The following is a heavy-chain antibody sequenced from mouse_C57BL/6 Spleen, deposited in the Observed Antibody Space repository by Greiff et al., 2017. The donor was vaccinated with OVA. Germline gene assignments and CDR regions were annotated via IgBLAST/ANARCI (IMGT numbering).Heavy chain of an antibody. CDR3: ARWYYGSSYYYAMDY. J-gene: IGHJ4*01. Sequence: QVQLQQSGAELVKPGASVKISCKASGYAFSSYWMNWVKQRPGKGLEWIGQIYPGDGDTNYNGKFKGKATLTADKSSSTAYMQLSSLTSEDSAVYFCARWYYGSSYYYAMDYWGQGTSVTVSS. CDR2: IYPGDGDT. CDR1: GYAFSSYW. V-gene: IGHV1-80*01. D-gene: IGHD1-1*01.